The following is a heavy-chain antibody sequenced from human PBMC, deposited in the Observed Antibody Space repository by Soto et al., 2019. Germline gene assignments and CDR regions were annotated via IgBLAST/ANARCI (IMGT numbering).Heavy chain of an antibody. CDR2: FSGRSGDT. D-gene: IGHD6-19*01. J-gene: IGHJ4*02. CDR3: ARDSSAWPNYFDS. CDR1: GFTINTHA. V-gene: IGHV3-23*01. Sequence: GGSLRLSCAASGFTINTHAMTWVRQAPGKGLEWVSAFSGRSGDTYYAASVKGRFTISGDNSKNTVILEMNNLRAEDTAVYYCARDSSAWPNYFDSWGQGIQVTVS.